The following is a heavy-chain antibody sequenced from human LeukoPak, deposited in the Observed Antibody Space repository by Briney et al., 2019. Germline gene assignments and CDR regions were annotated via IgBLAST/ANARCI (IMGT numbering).Heavy chain of an antibody. CDR2: ISYDGSNK. V-gene: IGHV3-30*18. Sequence: PGGSLRLSCAASGFTFSSYGMHWVRQAPGKGLEWVAVISYDGSNKYYADSVKGRFTISRDNSENTLYLQMNSLRAEDTAVYYCAKDRPGSYKHWGQGTQVAVSS. CDR3: AKDRPGSYKH. CDR1: GFTFSSYG. J-gene: IGHJ4*02. D-gene: IGHD3-10*01.